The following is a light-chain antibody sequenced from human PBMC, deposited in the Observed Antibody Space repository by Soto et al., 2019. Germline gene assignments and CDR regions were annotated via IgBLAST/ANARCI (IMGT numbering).Light chain of an antibody. CDR1: QSIGSW. CDR3: QQYNSFSRT. V-gene: IGKV1-5*03. Sequence: DIQMTQSPSTLSASVGDRVIIVCRASQSIGSWLAWYQQKPGKAPKLLIYKASTLESGVPSRFSGSGSGTEFTLTIRSLQPDDFATYYCQQYNSFSRTFGQGTKVDIK. CDR2: KAS. J-gene: IGKJ1*01.